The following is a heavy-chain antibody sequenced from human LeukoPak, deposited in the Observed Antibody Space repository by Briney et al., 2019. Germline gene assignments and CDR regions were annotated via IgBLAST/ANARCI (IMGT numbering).Heavy chain of an antibody. CDR1: GFTFSSYE. CDR3: TKDFKGLTIIAAGASDY. Sequence: GGSLRLSCAASGFTFSSYEMNWVRQAPGKGLEWVSYISSSGSTIYYADSVKGRFTISRDNSKNTVYLQMNSLRAEDTAVYYCTKDFKGLTIIAAGASDYWGQGTLVTVSS. D-gene: IGHD6-13*01. J-gene: IGHJ4*02. V-gene: IGHV3-48*03. CDR2: ISSSGSTI.